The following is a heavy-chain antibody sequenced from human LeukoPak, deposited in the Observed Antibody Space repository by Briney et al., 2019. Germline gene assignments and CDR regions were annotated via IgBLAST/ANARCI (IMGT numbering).Heavy chain of an antibody. D-gene: IGHD3-3*01. Sequence: PGGSLRLSCADSGFTFSSYWMSWVRQAPGKGLEWVANIKQDGCEKYHVDSVKGRFTISRDNSKNTLSLQMSSLRAEDTAVYYCVKDWSQRVRYAFDIWGQGTMVTVSS. CDR3: VKDWSQRVRYAFDI. V-gene: IGHV3-7*01. J-gene: IGHJ3*02. CDR1: GFTFSSYW. CDR2: IKQDGCEK.